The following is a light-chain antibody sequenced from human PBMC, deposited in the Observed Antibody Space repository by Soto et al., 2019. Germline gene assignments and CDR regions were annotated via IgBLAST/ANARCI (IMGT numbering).Light chain of an antibody. J-gene: IGKJ1*01. Sequence: EIVLTQSPGTLSLSPGERATLSCRASQSVSSSYLAWYQQQPGQAPRLLIYGASSRATGIPDRLSGSGSGTDFTLTISRLEPEDFAVYYCQQYGSSPRTFGQGTKVEIK. CDR3: QQYGSSPRT. CDR2: GAS. CDR1: QSVSSSY. V-gene: IGKV3-20*01.